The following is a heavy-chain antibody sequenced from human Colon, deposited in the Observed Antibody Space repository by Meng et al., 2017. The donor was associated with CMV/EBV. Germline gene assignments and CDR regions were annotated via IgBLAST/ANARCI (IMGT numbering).Heavy chain of an antibody. J-gene: IGHJ6*02. D-gene: IGHD3-10*01. CDR1: GGSISSYY. Sequence: SETLSLTCTVSGGSISSYYWSWIRQPPGKGLEWIGYIYYSGSTNYNPSLKSRVTISVDTSKNQFSLKLSSVTAADTAVYYCARGGGVYYYYGMDVWGQGTTVTSP. CDR2: IYYSGST. V-gene: IGHV4-59*01. CDR3: ARGGGVYYYYGMDV.